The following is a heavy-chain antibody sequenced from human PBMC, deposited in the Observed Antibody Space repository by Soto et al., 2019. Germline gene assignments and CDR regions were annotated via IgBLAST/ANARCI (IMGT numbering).Heavy chain of an antibody. CDR2: TYYRSKWYN. CDR1: GDSVSSNSAS. Sequence: SQTLSLTCAISGDSVSSNSASWNWIRQSPSSGLGWLGRTYYRSKWYNDYAVSVKSRITSNPDTSKNQFSLQLNSVTPEDTAVYYCARDPRSSIAARPRSYYYYGMDVWGQGTTVTVSS. D-gene: IGHD6-6*01. V-gene: IGHV6-1*01. CDR3: ARDPRSSIAARPRSYYYYGMDV. J-gene: IGHJ6*02.